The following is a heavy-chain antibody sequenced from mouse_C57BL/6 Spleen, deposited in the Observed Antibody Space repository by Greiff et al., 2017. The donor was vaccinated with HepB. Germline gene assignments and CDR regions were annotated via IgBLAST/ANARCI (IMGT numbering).Heavy chain of an antibody. CDR1: GFTFSDYY. D-gene: IGHD1-1*01. V-gene: IGHV5-12*01. J-gene: IGHJ1*03. CDR3: ARSYDCGRSHWYCDV. Sequence: EVQLVESGGGLVQPGGSLKLSCAASGFTFSDYYMYWVRQTPEKRLEWVAYISNGGGSTYYPDTVKGRFTISRDNAKNTLYLQMRRLKSADTAMDYCARSYDCGRSHWYCDVWGTGTTVTVSS. CDR2: ISNGGGST.